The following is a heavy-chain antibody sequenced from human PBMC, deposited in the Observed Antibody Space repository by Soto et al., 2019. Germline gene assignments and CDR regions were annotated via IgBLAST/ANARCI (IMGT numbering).Heavy chain of an antibody. CDR2: IYSGGTT. J-gene: IGHJ4*02. D-gene: IGHD5-12*01. CDR3: AARNIVAPY. V-gene: IGHV3-66*01. Sequence: EVQLVESGGGLVQPGESLRLSCAASGFTVSSNYMSWVRQAPGKGLEWVSLIYSGGTTDYADSVKGRFTISRDNSKNPLYLQMNSLRAEDTAVYYCAARNIVAPYWGQGTLVTVSS. CDR1: GFTVSSNY.